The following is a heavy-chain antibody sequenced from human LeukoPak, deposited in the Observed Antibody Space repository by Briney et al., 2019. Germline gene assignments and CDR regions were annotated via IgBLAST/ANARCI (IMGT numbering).Heavy chain of an antibody. CDR1: GFTFSSYE. V-gene: IGHV3-21*01. D-gene: IGHD3-22*01. Sequence: PGGSLRLSCAASGFTFSSYEMNWVRQAPGKGLEWVSSISSSSSYIYYADSVKGRFTISRDNAKNSLYLQMNSLRAEDTAVYYCARDESSGKQDYYYYYYMDVWGKGTTVTVSS. J-gene: IGHJ6*03. CDR3: ARDESSGKQDYYYYYYMDV. CDR2: ISSSSSYI.